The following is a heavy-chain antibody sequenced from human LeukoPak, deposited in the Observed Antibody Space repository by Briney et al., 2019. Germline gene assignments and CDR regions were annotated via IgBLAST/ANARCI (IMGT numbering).Heavy chain of an antibody. J-gene: IGHJ5*02. V-gene: IGHV4-39*07. CDR2: IYYSGST. CDR3: ARGINTAMAYNWFDP. CDR1: GGSISSSSYY. Sequence: PSETLSLTCTVSGGSISSSSYYWGWIRQPPGKGLEWIGSIYYSGSTYYNPSLKSRVTISVDTSKNQFSLKLSSVTAADTAVYYCARGINTAMAYNWFDPWGQGTLITVSS. D-gene: IGHD5-18*01.